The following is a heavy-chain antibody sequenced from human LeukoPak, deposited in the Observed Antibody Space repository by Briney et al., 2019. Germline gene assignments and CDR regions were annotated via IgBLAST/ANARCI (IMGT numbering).Heavy chain of an antibody. J-gene: IGHJ6*02. D-gene: IGHD3-3*01. CDR1: GYTLTELS. V-gene: IGHV1-24*01. CDR2: FDPEDGET. CDR3: ATALRSPQPQYYDFWSGYYYLSHHYGMDV. Sequence: ASVKVSCKVSGYTLTELSMHWVRQAPGKGLEWMGGFDPEDGETIYAQKFQGRVTMTEDTSTDTAYVELSSLRSEDTAVYYCATALRSPQPQYYDFWSGYYYLSHHYGMDVWGQGTTVTVSS.